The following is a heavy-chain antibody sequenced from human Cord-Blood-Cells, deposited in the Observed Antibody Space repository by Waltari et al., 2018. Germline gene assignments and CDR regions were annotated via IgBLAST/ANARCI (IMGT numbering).Heavy chain of an antibody. V-gene: IGHV6-1*01. CDR1: GARVTSYSPP. J-gene: IGHJ6*02. D-gene: IGHD6-13*01. Sequence: QVQLQLSGPGLVKRSRTRSLTCAISGARVTSYSPPCTWTRASPSGCLEWLGRTYYRAKWYNDYAVSVKSRITINPDTSKNQFSLQLNSVTPEDTAVYYCARAQQQLVPYYYYYGMDVWGQGTTVTVSS. CDR2: TYYRAKWYN. CDR3: ARAQQQLVPYYYYYGMDV.